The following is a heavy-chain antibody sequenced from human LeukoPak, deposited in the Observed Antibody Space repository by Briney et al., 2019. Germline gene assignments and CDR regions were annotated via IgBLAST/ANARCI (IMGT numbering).Heavy chain of an antibody. CDR3: ARDRVAEGAYFDY. CDR2: ISSSSSYI. CDR1: GFTFSSDS. Sequence: GGSLRLSCAASGFTFSSDSMNWVRQAPGKGLEWMSSISSSSSYIHYADSVKGRFTISRDNAMNSMYLQMNSLRAEDTALYYCARDRVAEGAYFDYWGQGTLVTVSS. V-gene: IGHV3-21*01. D-gene: IGHD6-13*01. J-gene: IGHJ4*02.